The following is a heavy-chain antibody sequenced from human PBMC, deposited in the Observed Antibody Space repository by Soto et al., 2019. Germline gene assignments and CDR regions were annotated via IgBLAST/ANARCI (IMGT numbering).Heavy chain of an antibody. CDR2: ISDNWSS. CDR1: GGSISSGSFY. J-gene: IGHJ4*02. D-gene: IGHD3-9*01. CDR3: ARTTFFDIFTAYYSLFDY. Sequence: QVQLQESGPGLVTPSQTLTLTCTVSGGSISSGSFYWSWIRQHPGKGLEWIGPISDNWSSYYNPSIESRVTISVDTSKNQFSLKMSAVTAADTAVYFCARTTFFDIFTAYYSLFDYWGQGTLVTVSS. V-gene: IGHV4-31*03.